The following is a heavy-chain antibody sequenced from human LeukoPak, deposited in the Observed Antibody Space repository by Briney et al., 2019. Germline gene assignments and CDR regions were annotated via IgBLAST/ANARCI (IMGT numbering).Heavy chain of an antibody. CDR2: IYYSGST. Sequence: SETLSLTCTVSGGSISIYYWSWIRQPPGKGLEWIGYIYYSGSTNYNPSLKSRVTISVDTSKNQFSLKLSSVTAADTAVYYCARAWEGFDPWGQGTLVTVSS. V-gene: IGHV4-59*01. J-gene: IGHJ5*02. CDR3: ARAWEGFDP. D-gene: IGHD1-26*01. CDR1: GGSISIYY.